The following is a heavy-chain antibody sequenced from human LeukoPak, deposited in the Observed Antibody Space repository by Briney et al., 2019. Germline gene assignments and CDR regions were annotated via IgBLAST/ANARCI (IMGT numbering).Heavy chain of an antibody. V-gene: IGHV3-49*04. CDR3: ARDHNSGTYYTMRFDP. J-gene: IGHJ5*02. CDR2: IRSKAYGGTT. D-gene: IGHD1-26*01. CDR1: GFTFGDYA. Sequence: PGGSLRLSCSASGFTFGDYAMSWVRQAPGKGLEWVGCIRSKAYGGTTEYAASVKGRFTLSRDDSKSIAYLQMNSLKTEDTAVYYCARDHNSGTYYTMRFDPWGQGTLVTVSS.